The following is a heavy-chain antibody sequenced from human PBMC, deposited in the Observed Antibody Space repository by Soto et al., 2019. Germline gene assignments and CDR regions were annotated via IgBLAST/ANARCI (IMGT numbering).Heavy chain of an antibody. J-gene: IGHJ4*02. V-gene: IGHV3-23*01. D-gene: IGHD3-10*01. CDR2: ISGSGGST. CDR3: AKVDGSGSYYSDY. CDR1: AFTFSSYA. Sequence: PWGSLGLSCAASAFTFSSYAVNWVRQSPGKGLEWFSGISGSGGSTKYADAVKGRFTISRDNSKDTLSMQIVSLRAEDTAVYYCAKVDGSGSYYSDYWGQGTLVTVSS.